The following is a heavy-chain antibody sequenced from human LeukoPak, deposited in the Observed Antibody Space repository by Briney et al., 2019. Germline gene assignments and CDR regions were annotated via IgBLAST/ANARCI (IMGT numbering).Heavy chain of an antibody. V-gene: IGHV1-3*01. J-gene: IGHJ4*02. CDR2: INAGNGNT. D-gene: IGHD2-2*01. Sequence: ASVKVSCKASGYTFTSYAMHWVRQAPGQRLEWMGWINAGNGNTKYSQKFQGRVTMTEDTSTDTAYMELSSLRSEDTASYYCATGLYCSSTSCSKVVYWGQGTLVTVSS. CDR3: ATGLYCSSTSCSKVVY. CDR1: GYTFTSYA.